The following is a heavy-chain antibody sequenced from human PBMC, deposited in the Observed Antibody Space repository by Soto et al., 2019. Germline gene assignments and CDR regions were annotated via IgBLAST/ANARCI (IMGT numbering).Heavy chain of an antibody. Sequence: QVQLQQWGAGLLKPSETLSLTCTVYGGSFSTYYGSWIRQPPGKVMEWIGELNHSGNTNYNPALMGRVTMSSDTSNNNFSLQQSSVPAADTAVYYCTGPYPYYFDSWGQGTLVTVSS. CDR3: TGPYPYYFDS. J-gene: IGHJ4*02. CDR2: LNHSGNT. CDR1: GGSFSTYY. V-gene: IGHV4-34*01.